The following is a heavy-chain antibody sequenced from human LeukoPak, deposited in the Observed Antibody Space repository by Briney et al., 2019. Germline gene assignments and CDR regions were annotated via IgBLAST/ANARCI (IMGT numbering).Heavy chain of an antibody. Sequence: GGSLRLSCAASGFTVSSNYMSWVRQAPGKGLEWVSVIYSGGSTYYADSVKGRFTISRDNSKNTLYLQMNSLRAEDTAVYYCARERRYYDILTGPYGMDVWGQGTTVTVSS. J-gene: IGHJ6*02. D-gene: IGHD3-9*01. CDR2: IYSGGST. CDR3: ARERRYYDILTGPYGMDV. V-gene: IGHV3-53*01. CDR1: GFTVSSNY.